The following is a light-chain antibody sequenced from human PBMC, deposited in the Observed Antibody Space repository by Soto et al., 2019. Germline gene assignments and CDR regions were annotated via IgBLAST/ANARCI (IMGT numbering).Light chain of an antibody. J-gene: IGKJ4*01. CDR3: QQYGTSPLT. CDR1: QSVSSSY. Sequence: IVLTQSPDTLSLSPGERVTLSCRASQSVSSSYVAWYQQKPGQSPRLLIYDASRGATGIPDRFSGSGSGTDFTLTISRLEPEDSAVYYCQQYGTSPLTFGGGTKVEI. V-gene: IGKV3-20*01. CDR2: DAS.